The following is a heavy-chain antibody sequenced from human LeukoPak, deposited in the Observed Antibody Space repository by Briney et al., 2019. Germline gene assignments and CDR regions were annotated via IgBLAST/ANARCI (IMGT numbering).Heavy chain of an antibody. CDR2: IYYSGST. Sequence: PSETLSLTCTVSGGSISSSTYYWGWIRRPPGKGLEWIGSIYYSGSTYYNPSLKSRVTVSVDTSKNQFSLNLSSVTAADTAVYYCVRGSTLRHYQYWGQGTLITVSS. D-gene: IGHD3-16*01. V-gene: IGHV4-39*01. J-gene: IGHJ4*02. CDR3: VRGSTLRHYQY. CDR1: GGSISSSTYY.